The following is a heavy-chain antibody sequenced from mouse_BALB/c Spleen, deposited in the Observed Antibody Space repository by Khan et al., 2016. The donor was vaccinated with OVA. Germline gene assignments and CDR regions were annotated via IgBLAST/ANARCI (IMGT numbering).Heavy chain of an antibody. CDR1: GFTFTSFG. J-gene: IGHJ2*01. V-gene: IGHV5-17*02. D-gene: IGHD1-1*01. Sequence: DVQLVESGGGLVQPGGSRKLSCAASGFTFTSFGMHWVRQTPEKGLEWVAYISGGSTIIYYADTVKGRFTISRDNPNNTLFLQMTSLRSEDTAMNYCARRAYYGTSYVNFDYWGQGTTLTVSS. CDR2: ISGGSTII. CDR3: ARRAYYGTSYVNFDY.